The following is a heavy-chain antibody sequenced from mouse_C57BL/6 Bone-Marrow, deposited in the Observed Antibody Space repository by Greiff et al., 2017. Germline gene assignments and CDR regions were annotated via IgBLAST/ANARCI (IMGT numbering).Heavy chain of an antibody. D-gene: IGHD6-1*01. J-gene: IGHJ3*01. CDR2: INPNNGGT. Sequence: VQLQQSGPELVKPGASVKISCKASGYTFTDYYMNWVKQSHGKSLEWIGDINPNNGGTSYNQKFKGKATLTVDKSSSTAYMELRSLTSEDSAVYYCARYPLFADWGQGTLVTVSA. V-gene: IGHV1-26*01. CDR3: ARYPLFAD. CDR1: GYTFTDYY.